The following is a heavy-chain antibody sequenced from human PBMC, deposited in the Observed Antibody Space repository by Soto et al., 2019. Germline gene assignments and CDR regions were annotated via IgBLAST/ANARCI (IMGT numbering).Heavy chain of an antibody. CDR1: GGTFSSYA. CDR3: ARLSVYCSSTSCYYGMDV. J-gene: IGHJ6*02. Sequence: QVQLVQSGAEVKKPGSSVKVSCKASGGTFSSYAISWVRQAPGQGLEWMGGIIPIFGTANYAQKFQGRVTITEDESTSPAYVEMSSLRSEDTAVYYCARLSVYCSSTSCYYGMDVWGQGTTVTVSS. CDR2: IIPIFGTA. V-gene: IGHV1-69*01. D-gene: IGHD2-2*01.